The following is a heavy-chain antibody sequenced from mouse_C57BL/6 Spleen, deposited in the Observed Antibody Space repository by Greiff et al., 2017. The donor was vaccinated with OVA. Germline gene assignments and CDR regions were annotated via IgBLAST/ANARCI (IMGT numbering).Heavy chain of an antibody. J-gene: IGHJ4*01. CDR3: ARCDYDGDYAMDY. D-gene: IGHD2-4*01. V-gene: IGHV1-19*01. CDR1: GYTFTDYY. CDR2: INPYNGGT. Sequence: EVQLQQSGPVLVKPGASVKMSCKASGYTFTDYYMNWVKQSHGKSLEWIGVINPYNGGTSYNQKFKGKATLTVDKSSSTDYMELNRLTSEDAAVYYGARCDYDGDYAMDYWGQGTSVTVSS.